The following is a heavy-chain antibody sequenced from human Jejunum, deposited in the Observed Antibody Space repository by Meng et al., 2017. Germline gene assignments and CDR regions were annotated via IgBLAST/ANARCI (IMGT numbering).Heavy chain of an antibody. CDR2: VFDSGST. CDR3: ATDVYGDGLAYLDY. CDR1: GGSVMGRSFY. J-gene: IGHJ4*02. D-gene: IGHD4-17*01. V-gene: IGHV4-61*01. Sequence: QGQLQRSGTGLVRPSGTPSLPCAIAGGSVMGRSFYWTWIRQPPGKGLEWIGYVFDSGSTKYNPSLSSRVTISADTSKNQFSLELSSVTAADTAVYYCATDVYGDGLAYLDYWGQGSLVTVSS.